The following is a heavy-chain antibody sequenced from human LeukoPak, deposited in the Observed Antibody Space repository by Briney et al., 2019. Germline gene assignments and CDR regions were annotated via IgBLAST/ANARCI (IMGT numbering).Heavy chain of an antibody. Sequence: AGALRLFCAASGFTFSSYSMNWVRHAPRKGLEWVSSISNSSSYIYYADSVEGRYTIYRDNDKNSLYLQMYSLRAADTAVYYCARVLFRQDSGYCSGGSCSSGYYYYYGMDVWGQGTTVTVSS. D-gene: IGHD2-15*01. CDR3: ARVLFRQDSGYCSGGSCSSGYYYYYGMDV. CDR2: ISNSSSYI. J-gene: IGHJ6*02. V-gene: IGHV3-21*01. CDR1: GFTFSSYS.